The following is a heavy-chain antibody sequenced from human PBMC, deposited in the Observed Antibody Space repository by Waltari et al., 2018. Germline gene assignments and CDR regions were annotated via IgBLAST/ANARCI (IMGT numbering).Heavy chain of an antibody. V-gene: IGHV1-18*01. J-gene: IGHJ3*02. D-gene: IGHD3-9*01. CDR2: ISAYNGNT. Sequence: QVQLVQSGGEMKRPGASVKVSCKASGYMFTNYGITWVRQAPGHGLEWMGWISAYNGNTNHAQNFQGRVTMTTDTSTSTAYMELRSLRSDDTAVYYCARGGEYYDILTGYYKGAFDIWGQGTMVTVSS. CDR1: GYMFTNYG. CDR3: ARGGEYYDILTGYYKGAFDI.